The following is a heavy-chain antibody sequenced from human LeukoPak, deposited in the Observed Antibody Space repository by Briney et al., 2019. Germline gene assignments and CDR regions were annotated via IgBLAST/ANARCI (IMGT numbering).Heavy chain of an antibody. J-gene: IGHJ4*02. D-gene: IGHD6-19*01. CDR1: GYTFTSYY. V-gene: IGHV1-46*01. CDR2: INPNGGST. CDR3: ATPLYSSGCPDY. Sequence: ASVKDSCKASGYTFTSYYMHWVRQAPGHGLEWMGIINPNGGSTSYAQKFQGRVTMTRDTSTSTVYMDLSSLRSEDTAVYYCATPLYSSGCPDYWGQGTLVTVSS.